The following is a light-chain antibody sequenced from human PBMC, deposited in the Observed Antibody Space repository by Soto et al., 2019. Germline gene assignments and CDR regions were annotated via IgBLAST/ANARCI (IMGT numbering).Light chain of an antibody. CDR1: QGISSY. Sequence: DIQLTQSPSFLSASVGDRVTITCRASQGISSYLVWYQQKPGKAPKLLIYAASTLQSGVPSRFSGSGSGTECTRTVSSLQPEDFATYYCQQLSSYPLTFGGGTKVEIK. V-gene: IGKV1-9*01. CDR3: QQLSSYPLT. J-gene: IGKJ4*01. CDR2: AAS.